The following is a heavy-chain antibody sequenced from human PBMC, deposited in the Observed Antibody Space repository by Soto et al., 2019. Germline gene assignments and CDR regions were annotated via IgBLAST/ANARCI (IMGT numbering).Heavy chain of an antibody. CDR1: GYTFTSYG. D-gene: IGHD3-3*01. J-gene: IGHJ6*02. CDR3: ARDPGITIFGVVTLYYGMDV. Sequence: SSVKVSCKASGYTFTSYGIGWVRQAPGQGLEWMGWISTYNGNTKYAQKLQGRVTMTTDTSTSTAYMELRSLRSDDTAVYYCARDPGITIFGVVTLYYGMDVWGQGTTVTVSS. CDR2: ISTYNGNT. V-gene: IGHV1-18*01.